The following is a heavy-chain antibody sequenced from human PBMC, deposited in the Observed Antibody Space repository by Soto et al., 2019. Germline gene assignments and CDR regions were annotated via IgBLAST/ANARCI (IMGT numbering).Heavy chain of an antibody. CDR3: ARTYECAKSDCYRAFDI. V-gene: IGHV3-30*04. CDR2: TSSDGTDN. D-gene: IGHD2-21*02. J-gene: IGHJ3*02. CDR1: GFIFSEST. Sequence: VQLVESGGGLVQPGGSLRLSCSASGFIFSESTIYWVRQVPGKGLEWVAATSSDGTDNVYADSVSGRFTISRDNSKNTLYLQMNSLRSEDAAVYYCARTYECAKSDCYRAFDIWGQGTMVTVSS.